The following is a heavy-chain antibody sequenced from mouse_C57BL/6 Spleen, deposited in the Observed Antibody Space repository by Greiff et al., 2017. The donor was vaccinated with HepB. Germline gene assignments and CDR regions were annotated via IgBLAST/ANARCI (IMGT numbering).Heavy chain of an antibody. J-gene: IGHJ1*03. CDR3: ARNRGYYGSSYTSFDV. D-gene: IGHD1-1*01. Sequence: VQVVESGPGLVAPSQSLSITCTVSGFSLTSYAISWVRQPPGKGLEWLGVIWTGGGTNYNSALKSRLSISKDNSKSQVFLKMNSLQTDDTARYYCARNRGYYGSSYTSFDVWGTGTTVTVSS. CDR2: IWTGGGT. CDR1: GFSLTSYA. V-gene: IGHV2-9-1*01.